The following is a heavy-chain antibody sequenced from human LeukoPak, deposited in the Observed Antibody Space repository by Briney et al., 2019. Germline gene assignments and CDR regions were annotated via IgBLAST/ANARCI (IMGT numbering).Heavy chain of an antibody. CDR2: IYYSGST. Sequence: SETLSLTCTVSGGSISSYYWSRIRQPPGKGLEWIGYIYYSGSTNYNPSLKSRVTISVDTSKNKFSLKLSSVTAADTAVYYCARAKYGSGSYRMDVWGQGTTVTVSS. CDR3: ARAKYGSGSYRMDV. D-gene: IGHD3-10*01. V-gene: IGHV4-59*01. J-gene: IGHJ6*02. CDR1: GGSISSYY.